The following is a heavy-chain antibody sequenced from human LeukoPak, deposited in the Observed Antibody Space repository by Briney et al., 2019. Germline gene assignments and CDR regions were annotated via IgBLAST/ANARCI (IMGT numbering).Heavy chain of an antibody. V-gene: IGHV4-31*03. D-gene: IGHD5-18*01. CDR1: GGSISSGGYY. CDR2: IYYSGST. Sequence: SETLSLTCTVSGGSISSGGYYWSWIRQHPGKGLEWIGYIYYSGSTYYNPSLKSRVTISVDTSKNQFSLKLSSVTAADTAVYYCARGSSGYNYGSFAYWGQGTLVTVSS. J-gene: IGHJ4*02. CDR3: ARGSSGYNYGSFAY.